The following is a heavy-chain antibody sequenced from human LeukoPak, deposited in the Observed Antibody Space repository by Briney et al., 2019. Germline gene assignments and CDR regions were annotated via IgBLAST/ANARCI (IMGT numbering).Heavy chain of an antibody. CDR3: AGGRGSYFEFSDAFDI. CDR1: GGSISSTSYS. V-gene: IGHV4-30-2*01. J-gene: IGHJ3*02. D-gene: IGHD1-26*01. Sequence: PSETLSLTCTVSGGSISSTSYSWSWIRQPPGKGLEWIGYIYHSGSTYYNPSLKSRVTISVDRSKNQFSLKLSSVTAADTAVYYCAGGRGSYFEFSDAFDIWGQGTMVTVSS. CDR2: IYHSGST.